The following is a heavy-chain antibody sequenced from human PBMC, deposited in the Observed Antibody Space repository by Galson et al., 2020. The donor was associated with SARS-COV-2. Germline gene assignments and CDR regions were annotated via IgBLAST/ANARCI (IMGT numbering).Heavy chain of an antibody. J-gene: IGHJ4*02. CDR1: GFTFSSND. CDR2: ISFDGSNS. D-gene: IGHD1-20*01. Sequence: GESLKISCAASGFTFSSNDMHWVRQAPGKGLEWVAVISFDGSNSDHGDSVKGRFTISRDNSRKMLYLQMNSLRPEDTAVYYCARSEINSGGYFGYWGQGTLVTVSS. CDR3: ARSEINSGGYFGY. V-gene: IGHV3-30*01.